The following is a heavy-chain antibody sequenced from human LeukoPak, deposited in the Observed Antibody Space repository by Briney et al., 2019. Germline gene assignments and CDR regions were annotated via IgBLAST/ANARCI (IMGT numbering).Heavy chain of an antibody. CDR3: ARKTDRLGAVGRDRYFDL. Sequence: GGSLRLSCAASGFTFSSYSMNWVRQAPGKGLEWVSYISVNGGAIHYADSVRGRFTTSRDDAKSSLYLHMNSLRVEDTAIYYCARKTDRLGAVGRDRYFDLWGRGTLITVSS. V-gene: IGHV3-48*04. J-gene: IGHJ2*01. D-gene: IGHD6-13*01. CDR2: ISVNGGAI. CDR1: GFTFSSYS.